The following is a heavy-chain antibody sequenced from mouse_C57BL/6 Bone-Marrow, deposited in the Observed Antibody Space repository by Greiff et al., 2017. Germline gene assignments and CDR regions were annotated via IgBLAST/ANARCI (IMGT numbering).Heavy chain of an antibody. V-gene: IGHV14-4*01. CDR1: GFNITDDY. J-gene: IGHJ3*01. Sequence: EVQRVESGAELVRPGASVKLSCTASGFNITDDYMHWVKPRPEPGLEWIGWIDPENGDTEYASKFQGKASITVDTSSNTAYLQLSSLTSEDAAVYYCARIAYWGQGTLVTVSA. CDR2: IDPENGDT. CDR3: ARIAY.